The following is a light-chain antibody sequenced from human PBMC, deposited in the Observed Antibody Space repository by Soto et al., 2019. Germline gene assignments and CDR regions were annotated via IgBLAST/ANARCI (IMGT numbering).Light chain of an antibody. V-gene: IGKV3-20*01. Sequence: EIVLTQSPGTLSLSPGERATLSCRASQSVSSSYLAWYQQKPCQAPRLLIDGASSRATVIPDMVSGSGSGTDFTLTISRLEPEDFAVYYCQQDGSSPYTFGQGTKLEIK. CDR2: GAS. CDR1: QSVSSSY. J-gene: IGKJ2*01. CDR3: QQDGSSPYT.